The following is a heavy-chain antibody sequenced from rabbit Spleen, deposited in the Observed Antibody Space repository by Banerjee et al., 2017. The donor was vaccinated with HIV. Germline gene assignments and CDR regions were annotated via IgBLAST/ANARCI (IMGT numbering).Heavy chain of an antibody. CDR1: GFSFSSNW. CDR3: ARDAGTSFSTYGMDL. V-gene: IGHV1S40*01. D-gene: IGHD8-1*01. CDR2: IDTSDGDT. J-gene: IGHJ6*01. Sequence: QSLEESGGGLVKPGGTLTLTCTVSGFSFSSNWICWVRQAPGKGLEWIACIDTSDGDTDYANWPKGRFTISKASSTTVTLKMTSLTVADTATYFCARDAGTSFSTYGMDLWGPGTLVTVS.